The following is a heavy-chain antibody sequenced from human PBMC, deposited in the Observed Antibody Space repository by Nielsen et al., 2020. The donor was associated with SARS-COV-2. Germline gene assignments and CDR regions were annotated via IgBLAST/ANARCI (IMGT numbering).Heavy chain of an antibody. CDR1: GFTFDDYG. CDR3: ARVSYYYGMDV. J-gene: IGHJ6*02. CDR2: INWNGGST. Sequence: GESLKISCAASGFTFDDYGMSWVRQAPGKGLEWVSGINWNGGSTGYADSVKGRFTISRDNAKNSLYLQMNSLRAEDTALYHCARVSYYYGMDVWGQGTTVTVSS. V-gene: IGHV3-20*01.